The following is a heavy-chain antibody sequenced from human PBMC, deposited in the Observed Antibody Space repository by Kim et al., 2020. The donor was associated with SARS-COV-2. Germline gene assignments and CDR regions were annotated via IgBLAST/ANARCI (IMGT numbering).Heavy chain of an antibody. D-gene: IGHD3-10*01. J-gene: IGHJ5*02. CDR3: ARDAGDYYGSGFDP. Sequence: SETLSLTCTVSGGSISSGGYYWSWIRQHPGKGLEWIGYIYYSGSTYYNPSLKSRVTISVDTSKNQFSLKLSSVTAADTAVYYCARDAGDYYGSGFDPWGQGTLVTVSS. CDR2: IYYSGST. V-gene: IGHV4-31*03. CDR1: GGSISSGGYY.